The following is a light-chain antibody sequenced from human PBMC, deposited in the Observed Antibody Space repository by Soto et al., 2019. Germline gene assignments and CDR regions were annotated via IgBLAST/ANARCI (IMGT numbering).Light chain of an antibody. CDR3: SSYTSSSTPFL. CDR2: DVS. J-gene: IGLJ1*01. V-gene: IGLV2-14*01. CDR1: SSDVGGYNY. Sequence: QSALTQPASVSGSPGQSITISCTGTSSDVGGYNYVSWYRQHPGKAPKLIIYDVSNRPSGVSILFSGSKSGNTASLTISGLQAEDEADYYCSSYTSSSTPFLFGTGTKLTVL.